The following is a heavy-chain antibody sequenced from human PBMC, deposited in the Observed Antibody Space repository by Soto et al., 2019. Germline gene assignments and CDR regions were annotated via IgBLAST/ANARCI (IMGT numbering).Heavy chain of an antibody. CDR3: ARDLELWFTPNYGMDV. Sequence: SQTISLTCAISGDSVSSNSAAWNWIRQSPSRGLEWLGRTYYRSKWYNDYAVSVKSRITINPDTSKNQFSLQLNSVTPEDTAVYYCARDLELWFTPNYGMDVWGQGTTVTVSS. CDR1: GDSVSSNSAA. D-gene: IGHD5-18*01. CDR2: TYYRSKWYN. J-gene: IGHJ6*02. V-gene: IGHV6-1*01.